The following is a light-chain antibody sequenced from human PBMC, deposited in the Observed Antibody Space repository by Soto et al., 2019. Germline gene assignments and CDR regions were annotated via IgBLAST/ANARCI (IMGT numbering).Light chain of an antibody. J-gene: IGKJ3*01. CDR2: ATS. V-gene: IGKV1-39*01. CDR1: QSISSY. CDR3: QQSYNTPFT. Sequence: DIQMAQSPSSLSASVGDRVTITCRASQSISSYLNWYQKKPGKAPQLLIYATSTLQSGVPSRFSGSGSGTDFTLTISSLQPEDFATYYCQQSYNTPFTFGPGTKVDI.